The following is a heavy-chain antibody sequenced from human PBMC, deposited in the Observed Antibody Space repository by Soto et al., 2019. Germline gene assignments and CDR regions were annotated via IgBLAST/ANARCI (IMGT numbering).Heavy chain of an antibody. CDR3: ARDLVGAMNYYGIDV. V-gene: IGHV1-69*01. D-gene: IGHD1-26*01. Sequence: QVQLVQSGAEVKKPGSSVNVSCTASGGTFSSYAISWVRQAPGQGLEWMGGIIPIFGTANYAQKFQGRVTITADESTSTAYVDLSSLRSEDTAVYYCARDLVGAMNYYGIDVWGQGTTVT. CDR2: IIPIFGTA. J-gene: IGHJ6*02. CDR1: GGTFSSYA.